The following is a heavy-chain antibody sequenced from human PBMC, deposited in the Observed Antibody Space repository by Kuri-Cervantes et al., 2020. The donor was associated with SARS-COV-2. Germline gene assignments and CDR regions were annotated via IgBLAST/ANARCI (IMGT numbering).Heavy chain of an antibody. J-gene: IGHJ4*02. D-gene: IGHD2-2*02. Sequence: GESLKISCTASVFTLSSFAMHWVRQAPGKGLEYVSAVSSNGGSTYYADSVKGRFTISRDNSKNTLYLQMSSLRAEDTAVYYCVKGYCSSTSCYRGGYWGQGTLVTVSS. CDR1: VFTLSSFA. CDR3: VKGYCSSTSCYRGGY. V-gene: IGHV3-64D*08. CDR2: VSSNGGST.